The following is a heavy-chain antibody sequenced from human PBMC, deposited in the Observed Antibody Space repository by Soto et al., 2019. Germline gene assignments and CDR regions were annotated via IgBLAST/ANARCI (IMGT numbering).Heavy chain of an antibody. J-gene: IGHJ4*02. CDR2: IIPIFGTA. V-gene: IGHV1-69*05. CDR1: GGTFSSYA. Sequence: SVKVSCKASGGTFSSYAISWVRQAPGQGLEWMGGIIPIFGTANYAQKFQGWVTMTRDTSISTAYMELSRLRSDDTAVYYCARDGCSGGSCYEYWGQGTLVTVSS. CDR3: ARDGCSGGSCYEY. D-gene: IGHD2-15*01.